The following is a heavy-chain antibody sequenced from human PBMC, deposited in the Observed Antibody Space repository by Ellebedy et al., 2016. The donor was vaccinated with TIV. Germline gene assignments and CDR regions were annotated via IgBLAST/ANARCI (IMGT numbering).Heavy chain of an antibody. D-gene: IGHD4-17*01. CDR1: GITVSTNY. J-gene: IGHJ4*02. V-gene: IGHV3-66*01. CDR2: IYSGGGT. Sequence: PGWSLRLSCAASGITVSTNYMSWVRQAPGRGLEWVSIIYSGGGTYYADSVKGRFTISRDNSKNTLYLQMNSLRAEDTAVYYCASRPNGDFHFLDYWGQGTLVTVSS. CDR3: ASRPNGDFHFLDY.